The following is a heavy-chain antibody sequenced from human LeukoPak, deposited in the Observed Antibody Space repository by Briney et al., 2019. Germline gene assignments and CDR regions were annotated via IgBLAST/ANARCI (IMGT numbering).Heavy chain of an antibody. CDR2: IYHSGST. V-gene: IGHV4-30-2*06. D-gene: IGHD1-7*01. J-gene: IGHJ5*02. CDR1: GGSISSGGYY. CDR3: ARDFTGTPFWFDP. Sequence: SETLSLTCTVSGGSISSGGYYYWSWIRQLPGKGLEWIGYIYHSGSTSYSPSLKSRVTISLDRSKNQFSLKLSSVTAADTAVYYCARDFTGTPFWFDPWGQGTLVTVSS.